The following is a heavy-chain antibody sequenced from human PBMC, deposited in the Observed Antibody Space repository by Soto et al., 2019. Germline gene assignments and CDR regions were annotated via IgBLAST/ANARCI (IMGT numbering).Heavy chain of an antibody. V-gene: IGHV3-74*01. J-gene: IGHJ6*04. Sequence: EVQLVESGGGLFQPGGSLRLSFAASGLPLGGRSRHWVRQAPGKGLVWVSGIDNAGTDSTYADSVKGRFTSSRDNAKNMLYLQMNSLRVEDTAVYYCARGWFGPDVWGKGTTVTVSS. CDR2: IDNAGTDS. CDR3: ARGWFGPDV. D-gene: IGHD3-10*01. CDR1: GLPLGGRS.